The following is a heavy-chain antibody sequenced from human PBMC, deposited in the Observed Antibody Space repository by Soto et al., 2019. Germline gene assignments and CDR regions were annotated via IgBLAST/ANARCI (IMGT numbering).Heavy chain of an antibody. D-gene: IGHD2-21*02. CDR1: GGSISRYY. CDR2: MYNTGST. J-gene: IGHJ6*02. V-gene: IGHV4-59*01. Sequence: SETLSLTWTVSGGSISRYYWIWIRQPPGKGLEWIGYMYNTGSTVYNPPFKSRVTISVDTSKNQFSLKLNSVTAADTAVYYCARDLWGYCGTDCYPLDVWGQGTTVTVSS. CDR3: ARDLWGYCGTDCYPLDV.